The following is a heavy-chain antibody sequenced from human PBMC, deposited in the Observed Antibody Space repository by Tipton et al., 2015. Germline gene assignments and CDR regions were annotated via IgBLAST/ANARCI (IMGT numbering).Heavy chain of an antibody. V-gene: IGHV5-51*01. CDR3: ARHVSFYYDTHGYDALDI. CDR1: GSSFINTW. J-gene: IGHJ3*02. D-gene: IGHD3-22*01. Sequence: QLVQSGAEVKKPGESLKISCKGSGSSFINTWIAWVRQMPGKGLEWMGIIYPGDSDTKYNPSFQGHITISADKSITTAYLQWNSLRASDTAMYYCARHVSFYYDTHGYDALDIWAQGTMVTVSS. CDR2: IYPGDSDT.